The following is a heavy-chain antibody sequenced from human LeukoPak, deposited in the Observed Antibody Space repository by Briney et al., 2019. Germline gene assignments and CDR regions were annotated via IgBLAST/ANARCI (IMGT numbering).Heavy chain of an antibody. CDR1: GGSISSSSYY. CDR2: IYYSGST. Sequence: SETLSLTCTVSGGSISSSSYYWGWIRQPPGKGLEWIGSIYYSGSTYYNPSLKSRVTISVDTSKNQFSLKLSSVTAADTAVYYCASTTCSSGWTRSFDYWGQGTLVTVSS. V-gene: IGHV4-39*01. CDR3: ASTTCSSGWTRSFDY. J-gene: IGHJ4*02. D-gene: IGHD6-19*01.